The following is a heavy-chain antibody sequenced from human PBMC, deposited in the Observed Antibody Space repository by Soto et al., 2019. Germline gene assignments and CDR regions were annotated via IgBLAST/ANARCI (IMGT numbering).Heavy chain of an antibody. CDR3: ARSRYCSGGSCYFWFDP. CDR2: INAGNGNT. Sequence: GASVKVSCKASGYTFTSYAMHWVRQAPGQRLEWMGWINAGNGNTKYSQKFQGRVTITRDTSASTAYMELSSLRSEDTAVYYCARSRYCSGGSCYFWFDPWGQGTLVTVSS. J-gene: IGHJ5*02. D-gene: IGHD2-15*01. V-gene: IGHV1-3*01. CDR1: GYTFTSYA.